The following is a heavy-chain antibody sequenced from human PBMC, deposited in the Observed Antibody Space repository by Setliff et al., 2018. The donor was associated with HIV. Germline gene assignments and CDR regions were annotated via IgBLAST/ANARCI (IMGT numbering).Heavy chain of an antibody. Sequence: SETLSLTCTVSGGSINSGSYYWGWIRQPPEKGLEWIGTMFYSGSTYYNPSLKSRFTIFIDTSKNQFSLRLSSVTAADTAVYYCARFYDYYGHRLDYWGQGTQVTVSS. CDR3: ARFYDYYGHRLDY. CDR1: GGSINSGSYY. V-gene: IGHV4-39*01. D-gene: IGHD3-16*01. J-gene: IGHJ4*02. CDR2: MFYSGST.